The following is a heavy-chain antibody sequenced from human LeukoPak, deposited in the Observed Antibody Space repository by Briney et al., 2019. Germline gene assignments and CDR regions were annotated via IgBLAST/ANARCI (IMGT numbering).Heavy chain of an antibody. Sequence: PSETLSLTCTVSGGSISSSNHYWSWIRQPPGKGLEWVSYIFHSGATKYNPSLKSRVTTSFDTSRKQFSLRLSSVTAADTAVYYCARNNNFVGTTNNDAFDIWGQGTMVTVS. CDR2: IFHSGAT. V-gene: IGHV4-61*01. CDR1: GGSISSSNHY. D-gene: IGHD1-26*01. CDR3: ARNNNFVGTTNNDAFDI. J-gene: IGHJ3*02.